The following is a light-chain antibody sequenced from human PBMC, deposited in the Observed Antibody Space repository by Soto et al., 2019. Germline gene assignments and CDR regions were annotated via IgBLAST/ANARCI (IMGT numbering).Light chain of an antibody. Sequence: EIVLTQSPATLSLSPGESATLSCRASRSVSSYLAWYQQKPGQAPRLLIYGAFNRATGIPDRFSGSGSGTDFTLTFSRLEPEDFAVYYCQQYNNWPPLTFGGGTKVDIK. V-gene: IGKV3-11*01. CDR2: GAF. CDR1: RSVSSY. CDR3: QQYNNWPPLT. J-gene: IGKJ4*01.